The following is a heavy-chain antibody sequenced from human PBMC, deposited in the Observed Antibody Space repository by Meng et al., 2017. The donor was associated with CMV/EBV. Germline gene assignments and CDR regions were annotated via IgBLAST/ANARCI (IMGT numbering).Heavy chain of an antibody. V-gene: IGHV4-61*01. D-gene: IGHD3-3*01. J-gene: IGHJ5*02. CDR3: ARLYYDFWNGYDR. CDR1: GGTDSSGSYC. CDR2: IYYSGST. Sequence: GGTDSSGSYCWSWIRQPAEKGLEWIGYIYYSGSTNCNPSLKSRVTISVDTSKNQFSLKLSSVTAADAAVYYCARLYYDFWNGYDRWGQGTLVTVSS.